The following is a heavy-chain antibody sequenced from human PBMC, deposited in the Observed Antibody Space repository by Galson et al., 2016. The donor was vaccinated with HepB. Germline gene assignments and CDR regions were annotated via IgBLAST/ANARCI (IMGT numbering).Heavy chain of an antibody. CDR3: ARGGASFSFDY. CDR1: GYTFPSYD. CDR2: ITTNNGNA. Sequence: SVKVSCKASGYTFPSYDISWVRQAPGQGPEWMGWITTNNGNANYAQKLQGRVTMTTDTSTSTAYMELRSLRSDDTAVYYCARGGASFSFDYWGQGTLVTVSS. J-gene: IGHJ4*02. V-gene: IGHV1-18*01.